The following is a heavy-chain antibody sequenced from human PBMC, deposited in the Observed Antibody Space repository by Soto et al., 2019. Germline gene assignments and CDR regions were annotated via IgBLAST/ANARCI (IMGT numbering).Heavy chain of an antibody. V-gene: IGHV1-69*12. CDR1: GGTFSSYA. D-gene: IGHD3-16*02. Sequence: QVQLVQSGAEVKKPGSSVKVSCKASGGTFSSYAISWVRQAPGQGLEWMGGIIPIFGTANYAQKFQGRVTITADESTSTAYMELSRLRSEDTAVYYCARVYDYVWGSYRYTRYYYGMDVWGQGTTVTVSS. CDR2: IIPIFGTA. CDR3: ARVYDYVWGSYRYTRYYYGMDV. J-gene: IGHJ6*02.